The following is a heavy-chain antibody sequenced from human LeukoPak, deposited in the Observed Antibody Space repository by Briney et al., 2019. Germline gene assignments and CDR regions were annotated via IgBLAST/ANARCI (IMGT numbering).Heavy chain of an antibody. CDR2: ISDSGGTT. J-gene: IGHJ4*02. CDR3: AKVTEWEPNSFDY. D-gene: IGHD1-26*01. Sequence: GTSLRLSCAASGFTFSSYAMSWVRQAPGKGLEWVSAISDSGGTTYYADSVKGRFTISRDNSKNTLYLQMNSLRAEDTAVYYCAKVTEWEPNSFDYWGQGTLVTVSS. V-gene: IGHV3-23*01. CDR1: GFTFSSYA.